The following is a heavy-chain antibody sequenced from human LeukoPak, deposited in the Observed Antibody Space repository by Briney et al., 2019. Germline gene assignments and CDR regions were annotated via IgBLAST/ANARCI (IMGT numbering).Heavy chain of an antibody. CDR2: IYYSGST. CDR1: GGSISSYY. Sequence: SETLSLTCTVSGGSISSYYWSWIRQPPGKGLEWIGYIYYSGSTNYNPPLKSRVTISVDTSKNQFSLKLSSVTAADTAAYYCARDDSYYGMDVWGQGTTVTVSS. V-gene: IGHV4-59*01. CDR3: ARDDSYYGMDV. J-gene: IGHJ6*02.